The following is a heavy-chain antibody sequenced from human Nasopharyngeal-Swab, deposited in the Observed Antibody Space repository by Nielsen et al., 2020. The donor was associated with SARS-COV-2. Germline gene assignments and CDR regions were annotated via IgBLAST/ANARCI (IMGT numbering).Heavy chain of an antibody. J-gene: IGHJ5*02. CDR1: GFSISGYW. CDR2: ISSDEGA. Sequence: GESLKISCAASGFSISGYWMHWVRQAPGKGLVWVSRISSDEGANYADPATGRFTISRDNAKNTVYLQMNSLRDEDTAVYYCLRGMAGYGWFDPWGQGILVTVSS. D-gene: IGHD2-2*03. CDR3: LRGMAGYGWFDP. V-gene: IGHV3-74*01.